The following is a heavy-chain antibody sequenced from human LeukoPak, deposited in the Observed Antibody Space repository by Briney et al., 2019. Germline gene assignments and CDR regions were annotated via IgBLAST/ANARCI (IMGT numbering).Heavy chain of an antibody. CDR1: GYTFTGYY. Sequence: GASVKVSCKASGYTFTGYYMHWVRQAPGQGLEWMGWINPNSGGTNYAQKFQRRVTMTRDTSISTAYMELSRLRSDDTAVYYCARDSDWYGGSYLLDYWGQGTLVTVSS. J-gene: IGHJ4*02. V-gene: IGHV1-2*02. CDR3: ARDSDWYGGSYLLDY. D-gene: IGHD1-26*01. CDR2: INPNSGGT.